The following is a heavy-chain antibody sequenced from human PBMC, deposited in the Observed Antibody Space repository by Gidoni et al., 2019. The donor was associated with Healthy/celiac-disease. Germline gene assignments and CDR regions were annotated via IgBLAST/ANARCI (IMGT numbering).Heavy chain of an antibody. V-gene: IGHV4-39*07. CDR2: IYYSGST. Sequence: QLQLQESGPGLVKPSETLSLTCTVSGGPISSSSYYWGWIRQPPGKGLEWIGSIYYSGSTYYNPSLKSRVTISVDTSKNQFSLKLSSVTAADTAVYYCAREVNTAMVWGPFDYWGQGTLVTVSS. D-gene: IGHD5-18*01. J-gene: IGHJ4*02. CDR3: AREVNTAMVWGPFDY. CDR1: GGPISSSSYY.